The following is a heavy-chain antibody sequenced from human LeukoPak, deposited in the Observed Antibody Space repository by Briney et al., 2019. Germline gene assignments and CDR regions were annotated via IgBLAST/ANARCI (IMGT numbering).Heavy chain of an antibody. Sequence: GRSLRLSCAASGFTFSSYGMHWVRQAPGKGLEWVAVIWYDGSNKYYADSVKGRFTISRDNSKNTLYLQMNSLRAEATAVYYCARDGGGVRYFDWANAPNYFDYWGQGTLVTVSS. J-gene: IGHJ4*02. CDR3: ARDGGGVRYFDWANAPNYFDY. D-gene: IGHD3-9*01. V-gene: IGHV3-33*01. CDR2: IWYDGSNK. CDR1: GFTFSSYG.